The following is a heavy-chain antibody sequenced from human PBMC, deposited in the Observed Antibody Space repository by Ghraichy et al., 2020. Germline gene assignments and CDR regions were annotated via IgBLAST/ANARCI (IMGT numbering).Heavy chain of an antibody. Sequence: SETLSLTCAVYGGSFSGYYWSWIRQPPGKGLEWIGEINHSGSTNYNPSLKSRVTISVDTSKNQFSLKLSSVTAADTAVYYCASEPKRWLPVDYWGQGTLVTVSS. CDR1: GGSFSGYY. CDR2: INHSGST. D-gene: IGHD5-24*01. J-gene: IGHJ4*02. V-gene: IGHV4-34*01. CDR3: ASEPKRWLPVDY.